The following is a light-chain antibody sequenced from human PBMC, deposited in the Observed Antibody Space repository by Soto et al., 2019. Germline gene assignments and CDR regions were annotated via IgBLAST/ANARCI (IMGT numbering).Light chain of an antibody. CDR3: QQGSSAPFT. CDR2: AAS. Sequence: DIQVTQSPSSLSASVGDRVTITCRTSQTINTYLNWYQQQPGKAPKLLIFAASTLHSGVPSRFSGSGSGTDFTLTITILQPEDFATYYCQQGSSAPFTFGPGNQLEV. CDR1: QTINTY. J-gene: IGKJ2*01. V-gene: IGKV1-39*01.